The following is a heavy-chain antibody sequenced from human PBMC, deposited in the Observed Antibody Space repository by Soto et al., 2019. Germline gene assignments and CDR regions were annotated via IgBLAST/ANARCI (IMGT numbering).Heavy chain of an antibody. D-gene: IGHD3-16*01. CDR1: GYTFNFYG. CDR2: ISGFNGNT. J-gene: IGHJ4*02. V-gene: IGHV1-18*01. CDR3: ARIGVSAGHESPDFDS. Sequence: QVQLVQSGAEVKKPGDSVKVSCKASGYTFNFYGITWVRQAPGQGLEWMGWISGFNGNTNYAADLQGRVTMTTDTSTSTAYMELRGLNSDDTAVDYCARIGVSAGHESPDFDSWGQGTLVTVSS.